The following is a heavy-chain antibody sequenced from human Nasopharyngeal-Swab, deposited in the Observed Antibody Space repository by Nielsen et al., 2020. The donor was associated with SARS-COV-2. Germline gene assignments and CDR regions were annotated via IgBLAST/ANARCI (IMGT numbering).Heavy chain of an antibody. CDR2: INHSGST. CDR3: ARGPPYSSSWYSLGSVGAFDI. CDR1: VWSSSGYH. J-gene: IGHJ3*02. Sequence: SDTPSLPFPVYVWSSSGYHWSCIRQPPGKGLEWIGEINHSGSTNYNPSLKSRVTISVDTSKNQFSLKLSSVTAADTAVYYCARGPPYSSSWYSLGSVGAFDIWGQGTMVTVSS. V-gene: IGHV4-34*01. D-gene: IGHD6-13*01.